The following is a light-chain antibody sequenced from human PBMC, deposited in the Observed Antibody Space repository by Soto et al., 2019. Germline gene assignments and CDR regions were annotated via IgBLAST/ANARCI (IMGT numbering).Light chain of an antibody. CDR3: QQYNNWPVA. V-gene: IGKV3-15*01. Sequence: EIVLTQSPGTLSLSPGERASLSCRASQSVSSNYLAWYQQKPGQAPRLLIYGASTRATGIPARFSGSGSGTEFTLTISSLQSEDFAVYYCQQYNNWPVAFGPGTKVDIK. J-gene: IGKJ3*01. CDR1: QSVSSN. CDR2: GAS.